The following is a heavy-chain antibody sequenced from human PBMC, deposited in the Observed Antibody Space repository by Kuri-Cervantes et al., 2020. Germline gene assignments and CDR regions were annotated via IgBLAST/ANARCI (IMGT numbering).Heavy chain of an antibody. V-gene: IGHV4-34*01. CDR1: GGSFSGYY. J-gene: IGHJ4*02. D-gene: IGHD6-13*01. CDR3: ARHYSSSWYSPLDY. CDR2: INHSGST. Sequence: SETLSLTCAVYGGSFSGYYWNWIRQPPGKGLEWIGEINHSGSTYYSPSLKSRVTISVDTSKDQFSLKLSSVTAADTAVYYCARHYSSSWYSPLDYWGQGTLVTVSS.